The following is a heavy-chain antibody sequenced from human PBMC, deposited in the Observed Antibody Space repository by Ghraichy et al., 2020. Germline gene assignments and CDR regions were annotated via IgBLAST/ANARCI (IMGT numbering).Heavy chain of an antibody. CDR1: GFTFSSYS. CDR2: ISSRSDYI. D-gene: IGHD4-11*01. Sequence: GALRLSCAASGFTFSSYSMNWVRQAPGKGLEWVSSISSRSDYIYYADSLKGRFTVSRDNADNSLFLQMNSLRAEDTAVYYCATTADYLYFDYWGQGTLVTVPS. V-gene: IGHV3-21*01. CDR3: ATTADYLYFDY. J-gene: IGHJ4*02.